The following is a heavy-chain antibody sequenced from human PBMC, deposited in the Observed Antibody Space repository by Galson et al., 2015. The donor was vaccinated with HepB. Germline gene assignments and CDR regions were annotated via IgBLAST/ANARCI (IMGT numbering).Heavy chain of an antibody. CDR1: GFTFSSYS. Sequence: SLRLSCAASGFTFSSYSMNWVRQAPGKGLEWVSSISSSSSYIYYADSVKGRFTISRDNAKNSLYLQMNSLRAEDTAVYYCAIQVVVAAQDAFDIWGQGTMVTVSS. CDR2: ISSSSSYI. CDR3: AIQVVVAAQDAFDI. D-gene: IGHD2-15*01. J-gene: IGHJ3*02. V-gene: IGHV3-21*01.